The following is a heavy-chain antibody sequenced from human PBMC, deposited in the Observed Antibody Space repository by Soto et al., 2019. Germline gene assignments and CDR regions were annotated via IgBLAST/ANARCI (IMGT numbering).Heavy chain of an antibody. D-gene: IGHD3-10*01. J-gene: IGHJ4*02. Sequence: QVQLVESGGGAVQPGRSLRLSCAASGFTFSSYGMHWVLQAPGKGLEWVAVISYDGSNKYYADSVKGRFTISRDNSKNTLYLQMNSLRAEDTAVDYCAKDRGIWFGELGLIDYWGQGTLVTVSS. CDR3: AKDRGIWFGELGLIDY. V-gene: IGHV3-30*18. CDR1: GFTFSSYG. CDR2: ISYDGSNK.